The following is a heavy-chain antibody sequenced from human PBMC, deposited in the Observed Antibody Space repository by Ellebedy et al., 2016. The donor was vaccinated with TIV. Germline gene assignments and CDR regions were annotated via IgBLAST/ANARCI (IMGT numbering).Heavy chain of an antibody. D-gene: IGHD1-1*01. Sequence: SETLSLTXTVSGGSVTSGNYYWSWIRQPPGKGLEWIGYIYYSGSTKYNPSLKSRVTISVDTSKNQFSLQLSSVTAADTAVYYCARTTAFDVWGQGTMVTVSS. V-gene: IGHV4-61*01. CDR3: ARTTAFDV. CDR1: GGSVTSGNYY. J-gene: IGHJ3*01. CDR2: IYYSGST.